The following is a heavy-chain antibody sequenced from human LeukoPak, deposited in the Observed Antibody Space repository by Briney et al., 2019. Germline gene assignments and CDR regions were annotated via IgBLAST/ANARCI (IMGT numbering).Heavy chain of an antibody. J-gene: IGHJ6*03. Sequence: GGSLRLSCAASGFTFSSYEMNWVRQAPGKGLEWVSSISSSSSYIYYADSVKGRFTISRDNARNSLYLQMNSLRAEDTAVYYCARDFRNGGMDVWGKGTTVTISS. CDR1: GFTFSSYE. D-gene: IGHD1-14*01. V-gene: IGHV3-21*01. CDR2: ISSSSSYI. CDR3: ARDFRNGGMDV.